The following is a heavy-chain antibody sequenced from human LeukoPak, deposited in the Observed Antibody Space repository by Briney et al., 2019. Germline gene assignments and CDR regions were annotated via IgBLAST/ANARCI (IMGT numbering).Heavy chain of an antibody. D-gene: IGHD3-9*01. CDR3: AKVPKYYDILTGYYNPRDGDGEDH. CDR2: ISGSGGST. CDR1: GFTFSSYA. J-gene: IGHJ4*02. V-gene: IGHV3-23*01. Sequence: GGSLRLSCAASGFTFSSYAMSWVRQAPGKGLEWVSAISGSGGSTYYADSVKGRFTISRDNSKNTLYLQMNSLRAEDTAVYYCAKVPKYYDILTGYYNPRDGDGEDHWGQGTLVTVSS.